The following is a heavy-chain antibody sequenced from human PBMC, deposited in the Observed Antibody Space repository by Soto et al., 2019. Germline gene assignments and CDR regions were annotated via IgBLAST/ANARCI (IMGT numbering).Heavy chain of an antibody. J-gene: IGHJ3*02. CDR1: GGTFSSYA. V-gene: IGHV1-69*13. CDR3: ARKDSGSYYGGAFDI. D-gene: IGHD1-26*01. Sequence: PVKVSCKASGGTFSSYAISWVRQAPGQGLEWMGGIIPIFGTANYAQKFQGRVTITADESTSTAYMELSSLRSEDTAVYYCARKDSGSYYGGAFDIWGQGTMVTVSS. CDR2: IIPIFGTA.